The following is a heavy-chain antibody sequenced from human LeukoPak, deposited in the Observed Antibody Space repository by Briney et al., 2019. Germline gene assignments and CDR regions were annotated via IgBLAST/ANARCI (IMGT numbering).Heavy chain of an antibody. CDR2: ISAYNGNT. CDR1: GYTFTSYG. J-gene: IGHJ4*02. Sequence: PGASVKVSCKASGYTFTSYGISWVRQAPGQGLEWMGWISAYNGNTNYAQKLQGRVTMTTDTSTSTAYMELRSLRSDDTAVYYCARDRRYCSSTSCYMRGPTHLGYWGQGTLVTVSS. D-gene: IGHD2-2*02. V-gene: IGHV1-18*01. CDR3: ARDRRYCSSTSCYMRGPTHLGY.